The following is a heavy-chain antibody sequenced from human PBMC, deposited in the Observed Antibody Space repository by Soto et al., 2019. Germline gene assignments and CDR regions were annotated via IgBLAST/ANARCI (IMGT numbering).Heavy chain of an antibody. D-gene: IGHD2-2*01. CDR3: VRYQKGPFDY. Sequence: QVQLQESGPGLVKPLQTLSLTCTVSGGSISSGDYYWSWIRQPPGKGLEWIGYIYYTGSTYYNPSLNSRLTISVDTSKTQFSLKLTSVTAADTAVYFCVRYQKGPFDYWGQGTLVTVSS. J-gene: IGHJ4*02. CDR1: GGSISSGDYY. CDR2: IYYTGST. V-gene: IGHV4-30-4*01.